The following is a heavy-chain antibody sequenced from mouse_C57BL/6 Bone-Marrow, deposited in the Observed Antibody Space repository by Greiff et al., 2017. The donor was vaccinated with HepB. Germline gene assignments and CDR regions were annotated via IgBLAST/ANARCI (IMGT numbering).Heavy chain of an antibody. J-gene: IGHJ2*01. CDR1: GFTFSDYG. Sequence: EVKVVESGGGLVKPGGSLKLSCAASGFTFSDYGMHWVRQAPEKGLEWVAYISSGSSTIYYADTVKGRFTISRDNAKNTLFLQMTSLRSEDTAMYYCARRYYGSSLFDYWGQGTTLTVSS. CDR3: ARRYYGSSLFDY. V-gene: IGHV5-17*01. CDR2: ISSGSSTI. D-gene: IGHD1-1*01.